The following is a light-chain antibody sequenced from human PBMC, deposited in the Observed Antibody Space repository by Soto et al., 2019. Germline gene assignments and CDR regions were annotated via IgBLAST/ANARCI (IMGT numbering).Light chain of an antibody. CDR2: GAS. Sequence: ELVLTQSPGTLSLSPGERATLSCRASQSVTSSYLAWYQQKPGQAPRLLIYGASSRATGIPDRFSGSGSGTDFTLTISRLEPEDFAVYYCQQYGSSPQPFGQGTKVEIK. J-gene: IGKJ1*01. CDR1: QSVTSSY. CDR3: QQYGSSPQP. V-gene: IGKV3-20*01.